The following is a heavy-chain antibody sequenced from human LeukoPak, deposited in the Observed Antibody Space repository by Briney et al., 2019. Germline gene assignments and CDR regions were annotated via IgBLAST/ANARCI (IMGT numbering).Heavy chain of an antibody. D-gene: IGHD1-26*01. J-gene: IGHJ6*03. Sequence: SETLSLTCTVSGGSISGYYWSWVRQPPGKGLEWIAYIHYSGSTSYNPSLKSRVTILVDTSKNQVSLRMTSVTAADTAVYYCAGRSLMETTNYNYSMDVWGNGTTVTVAS. CDR1: GGSISGYY. CDR2: IHYSGST. V-gene: IGHV4-59*08. CDR3: AGRSLMETTNYNYSMDV.